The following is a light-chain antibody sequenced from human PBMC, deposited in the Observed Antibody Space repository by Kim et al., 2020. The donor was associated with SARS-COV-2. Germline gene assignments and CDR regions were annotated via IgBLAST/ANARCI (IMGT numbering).Light chain of an antibody. CDR3: QQRSNCYT. CDR2: DAS. J-gene: IGKJ2*01. Sequence: EIVLTQSPATLSLSPGERATLSCRASQSVSSHLAWYQQKPGQAPRLLIYDASTRATGIPARFSGSGSGTDFTLTISSLEPEDFAVYYYQQRSNCYTFGQGTKLEI. CDR1: QSVSSH. V-gene: IGKV3-11*01.